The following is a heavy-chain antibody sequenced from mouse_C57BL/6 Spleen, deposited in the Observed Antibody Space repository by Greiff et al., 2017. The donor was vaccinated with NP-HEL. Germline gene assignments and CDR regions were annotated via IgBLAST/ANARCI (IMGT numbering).Heavy chain of an antibody. J-gene: IGHJ2*01. CDR3: ARLYYYGSSPWYFDY. Sequence: QVQLQQPGAELVRPGSSVKLSCKASGYTFTSYWMHWVKQRPIQGLEWIGNIDPSDSETHYNQKFKDKATLTVDKSSSTAYMQLSSLTSEDSAVYYCARLYYYGSSPWYFDYWGQSTTLTVSS. D-gene: IGHD1-1*01. CDR2: IDPSDSET. CDR1: GYTFTSYW. V-gene: IGHV1-52*01.